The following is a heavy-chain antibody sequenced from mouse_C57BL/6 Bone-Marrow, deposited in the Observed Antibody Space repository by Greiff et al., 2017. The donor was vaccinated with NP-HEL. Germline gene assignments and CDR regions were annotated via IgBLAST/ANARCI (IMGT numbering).Heavy chain of an antibody. Sequence: EVKLMESGGGLVKPGGSLKLSCAASGFTFSDYGMHWVRQAPEKGLEWVAYISSGSSTIYYADTVKGRFTISRDNAKNTLFLQMTSLRSEDTAMYYCASLWGYGSSYKPRVLDYWGQGTTLTVSS. CDR1: GFTFSDYG. D-gene: IGHD1-1*01. CDR2: ISSGSSTI. CDR3: ASLWGYGSSYKPRVLDY. J-gene: IGHJ2*01. V-gene: IGHV5-17*01.